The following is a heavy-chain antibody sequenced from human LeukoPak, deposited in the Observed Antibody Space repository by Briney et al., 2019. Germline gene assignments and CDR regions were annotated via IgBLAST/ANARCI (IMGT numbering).Heavy chain of an antibody. Sequence: SETLSLTCTVSGGSISSYYWSWIRQPPGKGLEWIGYIYYSGSTNYNPSLKSRVTISVDTSKNQFSLKLSSVTAADTAVYYCARGVARSSKFHFSYYFDYWGQGTLVTVSS. D-gene: IGHD6-6*01. CDR2: IYYSGST. CDR3: ARGVARSSKFHFSYYFDY. CDR1: GGSISSYY. V-gene: IGHV4-59*12. J-gene: IGHJ4*02.